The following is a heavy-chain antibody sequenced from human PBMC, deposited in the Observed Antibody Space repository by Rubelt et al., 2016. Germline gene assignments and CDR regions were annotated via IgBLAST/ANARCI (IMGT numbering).Heavy chain of an antibody. J-gene: IGHJ4*02. D-gene: IGHD2-8*01. CDR3: ARAPRNGFYFDY. V-gene: IGHV3-53*01. CDR1: GFSVSSHY. CDR2: MYRSGNT. Sequence: EVQLVESGGGLIHPGGSLTLSCAASGFSVSSHYMTWVRQAPGKGLEWVSIMYRSGNTYYADSVEGRFTLSRDNSENSFILQMNSLKAEDTAVYFCARAPRNGFYFDYWGQGTPVTVSP.